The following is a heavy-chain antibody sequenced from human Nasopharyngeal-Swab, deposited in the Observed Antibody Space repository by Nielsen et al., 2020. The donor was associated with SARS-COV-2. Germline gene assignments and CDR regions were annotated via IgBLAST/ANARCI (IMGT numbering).Heavy chain of an antibody. V-gene: IGHV4-34*01. J-gene: IGHJ6*03. CDR1: GGSLSGYY. CDR3: ARGQDAYYYMDV. Sequence: SETLSLTFAVYGGSLSGYYWSWIRQPPGKGLEWIGEINDRGSGNYNPSLRSRVTISAGTSNIQFSLKLNSVTAADTAVYYCARGQDAYYYMDVWGEGTTVTVSS. CDR2: INDRGSG. D-gene: IGHD2-15*01.